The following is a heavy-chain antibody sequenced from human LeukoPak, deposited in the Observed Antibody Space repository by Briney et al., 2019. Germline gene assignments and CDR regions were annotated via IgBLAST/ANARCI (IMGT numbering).Heavy chain of an antibody. Sequence: GGSLRLSCAASGFTFSSYAMSWVRQAPGKGLEWVSAISGSGGSTYYADSVKGRFTISRDNSKNTLYLQMNSLRAEDTAVYYCAKARGIVVVVAAYTNYFDYWGQGTLGTVSS. CDR1: GFTFSSYA. CDR2: ISGSGGST. D-gene: IGHD2-15*01. CDR3: AKARGIVVVVAAYTNYFDY. J-gene: IGHJ4*02. V-gene: IGHV3-23*01.